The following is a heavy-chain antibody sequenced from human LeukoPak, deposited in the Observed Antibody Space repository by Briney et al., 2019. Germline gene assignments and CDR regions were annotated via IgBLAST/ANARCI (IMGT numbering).Heavy chain of an antibody. Sequence: ASVKVSCKAAGHTFTSDDINWGRQGTGQGLEWLGWMNPDSGNTGYAQKFQGRVTMTRNPSISTAYMELSSLTSEDTAVYYCARRIAAAGVGIVYWGQGTLVTVSS. D-gene: IGHD6-13*01. CDR2: MNPDSGNT. CDR1: GHTFTSDD. V-gene: IGHV1-8*01. CDR3: ARRIAAAGVGIVY. J-gene: IGHJ4*02.